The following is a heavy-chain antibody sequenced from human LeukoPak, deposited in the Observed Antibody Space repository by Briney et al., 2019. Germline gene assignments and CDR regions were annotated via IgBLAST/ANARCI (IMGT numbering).Heavy chain of an antibody. CDR3: AKNFASGNALFDY. CDR2: ISGDAVHT. CDR1: GFTFTDYA. J-gene: IGHJ4*02. Sequence: TGGSLRLSCAASGFTFTDYAMTWVRQSPGKGPEWVSSISGDAVHTFYTDSVKGRFTISRDNARSTLYMQMSSLRAEDSAMYYCAKNFASGNALFDYWGQGALVTVSS. D-gene: IGHD3-10*01. V-gene: IGHV3-23*01.